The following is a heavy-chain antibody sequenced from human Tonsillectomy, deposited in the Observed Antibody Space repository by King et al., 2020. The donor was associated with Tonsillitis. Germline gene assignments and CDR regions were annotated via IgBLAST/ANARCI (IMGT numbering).Heavy chain of an antibody. CDR3: ASSITMVRGVILSYFDY. D-gene: IGHD3-10*01. V-gene: IGHV1-46*03. CDR2: INPSGGST. Sequence: FQLVQSGAEVKKPGASVKVSCKASGYTFTSYYMHWVRQAPGQGLEWLGIINPSGGSTSYAQKFQGRVTMTRDTSTSTVYMELSSLRSEGTAVYYCASSITMVRGVILSYFDYWGQGTLVTVSS. J-gene: IGHJ4*02. CDR1: GYTFTSYY.